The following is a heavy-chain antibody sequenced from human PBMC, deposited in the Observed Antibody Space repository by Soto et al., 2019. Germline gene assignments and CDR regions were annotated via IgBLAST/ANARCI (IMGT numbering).Heavy chain of an antibody. CDR1: GFTFSSYG. CDR3: ARDRDYYDSSGYYYEYFQH. V-gene: IGHV3-33*01. J-gene: IGHJ1*01. Sequence: GGSLRLSCAASGFTFSSYGMHWVHQAPGKGLEWVAVIWYDGSNKYYADSVKGRFTISRDNSKNTLYLQMNSLRAEDTAVYYCARDRDYYDSSGYYYEYFQHWGQGTLVTVSS. CDR2: IWYDGSNK. D-gene: IGHD3-22*01.